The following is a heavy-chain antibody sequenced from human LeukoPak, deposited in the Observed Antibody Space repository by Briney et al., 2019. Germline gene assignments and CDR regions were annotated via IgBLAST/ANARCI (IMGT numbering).Heavy chain of an antibody. CDR3: ARGYSYGSSVMDV. D-gene: IGHD5-18*01. CDR2: IYYSGST. J-gene: IGHJ6*03. V-gene: IGHV4-39*07. CDR1: GFTVSSNY. Sequence: GSLRLSCAASGFTVSSNYMSWVRQPPGKGLEWIGSIYYSGSTYYNPSLKSRVTISVDTSKNQFSLKLSSVTAADTAVYYCARGYSYGSSVMDVWGKGTTVTVSS.